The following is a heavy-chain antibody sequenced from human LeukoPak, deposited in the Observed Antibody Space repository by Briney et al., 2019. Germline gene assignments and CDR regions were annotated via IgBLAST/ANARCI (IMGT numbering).Heavy chain of an antibody. D-gene: IGHD3-22*01. CDR2: IYPGDSDT. J-gene: IGHJ5*02. CDR3: ARENSDSGYYGWFDP. V-gene: IGHV5-51*01. Sequence: GESLNLSCKGSGYSFTSYWIGWVRQMPGKGLEWMGIIYPGDSDTRYSPSFQGQVTISADKSISTAYLQWSSLKASDAPMYYCARENSDSGYYGWFDPWGQGTLVTVSS. CDR1: GYSFTSYW.